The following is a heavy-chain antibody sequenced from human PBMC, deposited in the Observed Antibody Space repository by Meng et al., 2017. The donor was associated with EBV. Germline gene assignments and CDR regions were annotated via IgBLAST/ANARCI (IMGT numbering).Heavy chain of an antibody. CDR1: GGPFRYYA. V-gene: IGHV1-69*01. CDR3: ASESGRGYTPDY. D-gene: IGHD3-10*01. J-gene: IGHJ4*02. CDR2: FLPRLGAP. Sequence: QVPLVQFAAEVKKPGSSVKASCKTSGGPFRYYAISWVRQAPGQGLEWLGGFLPRLGAPNYAQKFHGRVKITADESTSTHYMDLSSLRSEDTAIYYCASESGRGYTPDYWGQGTLVTVSS.